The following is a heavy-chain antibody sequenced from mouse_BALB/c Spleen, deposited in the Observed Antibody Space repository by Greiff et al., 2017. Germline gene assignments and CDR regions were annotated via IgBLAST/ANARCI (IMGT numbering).Heavy chain of an antibody. V-gene: IGHV1-18*01. J-gene: IGHJ4*01. CDR1: GYTFTDYN. CDR3: ARSIYYGSLYAMDY. D-gene: IGHD1-1*01. CDR2: INPNNGGT. Sequence: EVQLQQSGPELVKPGASVKIPCKASGYTFTDYNMDWVKQSHGKSLEWIGDINPNNGGTIYNQKFKGKATLTVDKSSSTAYMELRSLTSEDTAVYYCARSIYYGSLYAMDYWGQGTSVTGSS.